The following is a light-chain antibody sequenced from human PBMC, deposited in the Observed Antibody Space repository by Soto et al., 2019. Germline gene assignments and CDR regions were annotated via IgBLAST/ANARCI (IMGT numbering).Light chain of an antibody. V-gene: IGKV1-33*01. Sequence: DIQMTQSPSSLSASVGDRVTITCQASYDISNYLNWYQQKPGKAPHLLIYDASNLETGVPSRFSVLGSGTDFTFTISSLQPEDIATYYCQHSYNLPLTFGGGTTVEIK. CDR2: DAS. CDR3: QHSYNLPLT. CDR1: YDISNY. J-gene: IGKJ4*01.